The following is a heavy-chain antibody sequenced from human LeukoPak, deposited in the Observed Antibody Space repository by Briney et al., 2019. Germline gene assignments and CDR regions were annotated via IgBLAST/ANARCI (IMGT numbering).Heavy chain of an antibody. CDR2: INPSGGST. V-gene: IGHV1-46*01. J-gene: IGHJ5*02. D-gene: IGHD6-19*01. CDR1: GYTFTSYY. CDR3: ARERENRPGYSSGHIPMFDP. Sequence: ASVKDSCKASGYTFTSYYMHWVRQAPGQGLEGLGIINPSGGSTSYAQKFQGRVTMTRDTSTSTVYMELSSLRSENTAVYYCARERENRPGYSSGHIPMFDPWGQGTLVTVSS.